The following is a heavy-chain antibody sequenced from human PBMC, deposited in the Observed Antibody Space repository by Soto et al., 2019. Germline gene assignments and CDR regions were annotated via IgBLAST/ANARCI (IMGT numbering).Heavy chain of an antibody. V-gene: IGHV1-18*04. J-gene: IGHJ3*02. CDR2: ISAYNGNT. CDR3: ARDPELLRAAFAI. D-gene: IGHD1-26*01. CDR1: GYTFTSYG. Sequence: SVKVACKASGYTFTSYGISWVRQAPGQGLEWMGWISAYNGNTNYAQKLQGRVTMTTDTSTSTAYMELRSLRSDDTAVCSCARDPELLRAAFAIPCQGTMVSVS.